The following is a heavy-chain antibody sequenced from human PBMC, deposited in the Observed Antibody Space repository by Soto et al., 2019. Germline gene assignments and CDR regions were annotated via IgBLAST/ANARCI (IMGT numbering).Heavy chain of an antibody. Sequence: GGSLRLSCAASGCTFISYDMQWGRQATGKGLEWVSAIGTAGDTYYPGSLKGRFTISRENAKNSLYLQMNSQRAEDTAVYYCARAAWGLWFSYMEVWGKGTTVNVSS. CDR2: IGTAGDT. J-gene: IGHJ6*03. V-gene: IGHV3-13*01. CDR3: ARAAWGLWFSYMEV. CDR1: GCTFISYD. D-gene: IGHD1-26*01.